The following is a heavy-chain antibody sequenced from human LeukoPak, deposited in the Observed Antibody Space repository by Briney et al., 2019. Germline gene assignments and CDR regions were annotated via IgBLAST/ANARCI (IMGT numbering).Heavy chain of an antibody. Sequence: ASVKVSCKASGYTFTGYYMHWVRQAPGQGLEWMGWINPNNGGTNYAQKFQGRVTMTRDTSISTAYMELSRLRSDDTAVYYCARGGRSSGWYGGFDYWGQGTLVTVSS. CDR1: GYTFTGYY. CDR3: ARGGRSSGWYGGFDY. V-gene: IGHV1-2*02. J-gene: IGHJ4*02. CDR2: INPNNGGT. D-gene: IGHD6-19*01.